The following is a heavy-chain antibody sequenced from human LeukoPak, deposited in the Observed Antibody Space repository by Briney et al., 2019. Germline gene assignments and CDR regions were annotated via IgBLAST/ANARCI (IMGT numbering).Heavy chain of an antibody. CDR1: GGTFSSYA. Sequence: ASVKVSCKASGGTFSSYAISWVRQAPGQGLELMGGIIPIFGTANYAQKFQGRVTITTDESTSTAYMELSSLRSEDTAVYYCARGGRNYGNWFDPWGQGTLVTVSS. J-gene: IGHJ5*02. V-gene: IGHV1-69*05. D-gene: IGHD4-11*01. CDR3: ARGGRNYGNWFDP. CDR2: IIPIFGTA.